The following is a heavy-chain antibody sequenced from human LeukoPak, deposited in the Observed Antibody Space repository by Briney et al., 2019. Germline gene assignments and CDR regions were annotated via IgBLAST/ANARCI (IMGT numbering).Heavy chain of an antibody. D-gene: IGHD2-2*01. CDR2: IYYSGST. CDR3: ARDSSRAVVVPAATEGTYYYGMDV. CDR1: GGSISSGDYY. Sequence: SETLSLTCTVPGGSISSGDYYWSWIRQPPGKGLEWIGYIYYSGSTYYNPSLKSRVTISVDTSKNQFSLKLSSVTAADTAVYYCARDSSRAVVVPAATEGTYYYGMDVWGQGTTVTVSS. V-gene: IGHV4-30-4*01. J-gene: IGHJ6*02.